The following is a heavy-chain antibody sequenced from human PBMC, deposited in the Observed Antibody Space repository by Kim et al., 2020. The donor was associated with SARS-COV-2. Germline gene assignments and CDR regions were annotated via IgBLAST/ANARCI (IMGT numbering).Heavy chain of an antibody. CDR1: GFTFSSYG. V-gene: IGHV3-30*18. CDR2: ISYDGSNK. Sequence: GGSLRLSCAASGFTFSSYGMHWVRQAPGKGLEWVAVISYDGSNKYYADSVKGRFTISRDNSKNTLYLQMNSLRAEDTAVYYCAKGGMAVAANYWGQGTLVTVSS. J-gene: IGHJ4*02. CDR3: AKGGMAVAANY. D-gene: IGHD6-19*01.